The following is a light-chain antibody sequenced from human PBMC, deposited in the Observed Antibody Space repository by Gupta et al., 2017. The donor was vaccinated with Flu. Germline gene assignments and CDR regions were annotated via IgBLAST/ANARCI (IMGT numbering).Light chain of an antibody. J-gene: IGLJ3*02. CDR1: ISNLGSNS. CDR3: AAWDDSRNGMV. CDR2: SNN. Sequence: HPPSVSGTPRQRFTISCSGSISNLGSNSVNWYQQLPGTAPKLLIFSNNQRPSGVPDRCSGSKSGTSASLAISGLQSEDEADYYCAAWDDSRNGMVFGGGTKLTVL. V-gene: IGLV1-44*01.